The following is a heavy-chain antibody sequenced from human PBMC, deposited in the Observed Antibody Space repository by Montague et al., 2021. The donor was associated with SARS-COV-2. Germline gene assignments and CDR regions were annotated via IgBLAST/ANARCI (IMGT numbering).Heavy chain of an antibody. J-gene: IGHJ5*01. CDR1: GGSFSGYY. CDR2: INHSGST. Sequence: SETLSLTCAVYGGSFSGYYWSWIRQPPGKGLEWIGEINHSGSTNYNPSLKSRVTISVDTSKNQFSLKLSSVTAADTAVYYCARGRPVSQFLCSYSSSWYGFDPWGQGTLVTVSS. CDR3: ARGRPVSQFLCSYSSSWYGFDP. V-gene: IGHV4-34*01. D-gene: IGHD6-13*01.